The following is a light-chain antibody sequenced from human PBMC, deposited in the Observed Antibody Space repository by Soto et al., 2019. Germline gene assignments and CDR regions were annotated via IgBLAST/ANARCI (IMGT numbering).Light chain of an antibody. CDR1: QTIITY. CDR3: QQSYSKSVT. J-gene: IGKJ1*01. Sequence: DLVMTQSPSSLSASVGDRVTITCRASQTIITYLNWYQQKPGKAPKLLIYGTSNLQSGVPSRFRGSASGTDVTLTISSLQPEDFATYYCQQSYSKSVTFGQGTKVEIK. CDR2: GTS. V-gene: IGKV1-39*01.